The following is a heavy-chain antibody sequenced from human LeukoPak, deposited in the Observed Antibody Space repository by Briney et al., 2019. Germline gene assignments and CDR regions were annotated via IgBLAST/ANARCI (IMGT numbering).Heavy chain of an antibody. CDR2: IYYSGST. Sequence: PSETLSLTCTVSGGSISSSSYYWGWIRQPPGKGLEWIGSIYYSGSTYYNPSLKSRVTISVDRSKNQFSLKLSSVTAADTAVYYCARAPTPLVLGRRDGAFDIWGQGTMVTVSS. J-gene: IGHJ3*02. CDR1: GGSISSSSYY. D-gene: IGHD7-27*01. V-gene: IGHV4-39*07. CDR3: ARAPTPLVLGRRDGAFDI.